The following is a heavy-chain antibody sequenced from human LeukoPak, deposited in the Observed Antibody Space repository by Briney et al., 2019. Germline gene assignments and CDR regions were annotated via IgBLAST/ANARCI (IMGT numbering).Heavy chain of an antibody. CDR1: GGSISSYY. CDR2: IYYSWST. J-gene: IGHJ4*02. V-gene: IGHV4-59*01. D-gene: IGHD2-15*01. CDR3: AREVGYCSGASCYSYFDY. Sequence: SETLSLTCTVSGGSISSYYWSWIRKPPGKRVEWIGYIYYSWSTNYNPSLTNRVTISVDTSKNPFSLKLSSVTAADTAVYYCAREVGYCSGASCYSYFDYLGQGALVTVCS.